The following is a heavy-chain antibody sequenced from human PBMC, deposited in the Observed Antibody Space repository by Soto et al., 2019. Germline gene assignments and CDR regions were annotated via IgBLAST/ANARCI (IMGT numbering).Heavy chain of an antibody. Sequence: LSLTCTVSGGSISSGGYYWSWVRQHPGKGLEWIGYIYYSGSTYYNPSLKSRVTISVDTSKNQFSLKLSSVTAADTAVYYCARKAAGTAIDYWGQGTLVTVSS. CDR3: ARKAAGTAIDY. CDR1: GGSISSGGYY. CDR2: IYYSGST. V-gene: IGHV4-31*03. J-gene: IGHJ4*02. D-gene: IGHD6-13*01.